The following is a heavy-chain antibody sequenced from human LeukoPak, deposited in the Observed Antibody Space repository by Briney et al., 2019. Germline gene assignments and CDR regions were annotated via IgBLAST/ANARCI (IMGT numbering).Heavy chain of an antibody. CDR3: ARVCQYQLLILLYYYMDV. CDR2: INPNRATT. V-gene: IGHV1-2*02. J-gene: IGHJ6*03. CDR1: RYTFTDYY. Sequence: GASLKASCKPSRYTFTDYYIHWTRQAPGQRLEWMGWINPNRATTNYAQKFQDRVTMTRDTSISTVYMELSRLRSDDTGVYYCARVCQYQLLILLYYYMDVWGKGTTVTISS. D-gene: IGHD2-2*01.